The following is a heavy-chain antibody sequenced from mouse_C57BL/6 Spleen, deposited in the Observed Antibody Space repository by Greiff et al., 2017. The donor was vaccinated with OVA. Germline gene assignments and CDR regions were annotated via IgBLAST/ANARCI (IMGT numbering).Heavy chain of an antibody. CDR3: ARSGSLYDYDWFAY. CDR2: INPNNGGT. V-gene: IGHV1-26*01. J-gene: IGHJ3*01. Sequence: VQLQQSGPELVKPGASVKISCKASGYTFTDYYMNWVKQSHGKSLEWIGDINPNNGGTSYNQKFKGKATLTVDKSSSAAYMELRSLTSEDSAVDYCARSGSLYDYDWFAYWGQGTLVTVSA. CDR1: GYTFTDYY. D-gene: IGHD2-4*01.